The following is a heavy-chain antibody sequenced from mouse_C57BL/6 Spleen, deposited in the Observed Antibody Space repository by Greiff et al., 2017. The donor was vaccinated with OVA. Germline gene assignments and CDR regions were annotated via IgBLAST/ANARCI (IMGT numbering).Heavy chain of an antibody. CDR3: GSLLETAQAD. V-gene: IGHV5-6*01. CDR1: GFTFRSYG. Sequence: EVKLVESGGDLVKPGGSLKLSCAASGFTFRSYGMSWVRQTPDKRLEWVATISSGGSYTYYPDSVKGRFTISRDNAKNTLYLQMSSLKSEDPAMYYCGSLLETAQADWGQGTLVTVSA. J-gene: IGHJ3*01. D-gene: IGHD3-2*02. CDR2: ISSGGSYT.